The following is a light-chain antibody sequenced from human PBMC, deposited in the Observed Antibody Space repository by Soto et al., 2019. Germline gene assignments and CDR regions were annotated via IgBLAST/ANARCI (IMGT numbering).Light chain of an antibody. V-gene: IGKV1-5*03. Sequence: DIQMTQSPSTLSASGGDRVTLTCRASESISSWLAWYQQKPGKAPKLLIYKASSLESGVPSRFSGSESGTEFTLTISSLQPDDFATYYCQQYSSSSQTFGQGTKVDIK. CDR1: ESISSW. CDR2: KAS. CDR3: QQYSSSSQT. J-gene: IGKJ1*01.